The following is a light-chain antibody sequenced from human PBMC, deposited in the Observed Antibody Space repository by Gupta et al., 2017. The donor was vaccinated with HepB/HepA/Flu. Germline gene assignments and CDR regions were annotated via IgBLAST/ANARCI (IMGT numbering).Light chain of an antibody. CDR2: KAS. CDR3: QQYNSQGT. Sequence: DIQMTPSPSTLSASGGDRVTITCRASQSISNWLAWYQQKAGKATKLLIYKASSLESGVPSRFSGSGSGTEFTLTISRLQPDDVATYCCQQYNSQGTFGQGTKVEIK. CDR1: QSISNW. J-gene: IGKJ1*01. V-gene: IGKV1-5*03.